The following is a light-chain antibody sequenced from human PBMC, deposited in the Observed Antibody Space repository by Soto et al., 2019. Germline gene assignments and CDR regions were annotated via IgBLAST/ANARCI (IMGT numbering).Light chain of an antibody. CDR2: AAS. CDR3: LQDHNYLT. CDR1: QDIRNH. Sequence: AIQMTQSPASLSASVGDRVTITCRASQDIRNHLAWYQQKPGKAPKLMIYAASTLQSGVPSRFSGSGFGTDFTLSITTLQPEDFATYYCLQDHNYLTFGPGTKVDFK. J-gene: IGKJ3*01. V-gene: IGKV1-6*01.